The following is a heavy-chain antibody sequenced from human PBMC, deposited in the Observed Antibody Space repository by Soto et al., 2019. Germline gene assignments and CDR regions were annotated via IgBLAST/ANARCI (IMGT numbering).Heavy chain of an antibody. V-gene: IGHV4-34*01. Sequence: PSETLSLTGAVYGGSVNGYHWNWIRQPPGKGLEWIGEINHTGGTHYNPSLKSRVTMSVDTSKNQFSLRLSSVTAAGTAIYYCATRITVFGLLIPPFDPWGQGTQVTASS. D-gene: IGHD3-3*01. CDR3: ATRITVFGLLIPPFDP. CDR1: GGSVNGYH. CDR2: INHTGGT. J-gene: IGHJ5*02.